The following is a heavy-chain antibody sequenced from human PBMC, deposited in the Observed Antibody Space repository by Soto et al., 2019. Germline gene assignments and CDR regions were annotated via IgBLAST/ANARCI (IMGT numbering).Heavy chain of an antibody. CDR2: INAGNGNT. CDR3: AKGGNIAVVVADYGMDV. J-gene: IGHJ6*02. V-gene: IGHV1-3*01. D-gene: IGHD2-15*01. Sequence: QVHLVQSGAEVKKPGASVKVSCKASGYSFSNYAMHWVRLAPGQRLEWMGWINAGNGNTKYPQKFQDRVTITRDTSASTAYMELSSLRSEDTAVYYCAKGGNIAVVVADYGMDVWGQGTTVTVSS. CDR1: GYSFSNYA.